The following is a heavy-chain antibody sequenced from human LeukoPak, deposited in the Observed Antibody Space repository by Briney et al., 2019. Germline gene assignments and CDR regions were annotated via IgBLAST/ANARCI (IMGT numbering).Heavy chain of an antibody. CDR2: ISWDGGST. CDR1: GFTFDDYA. Sequence: GGSLRLSCAASGFTFDDYAMHWVRQAPGNGLELVSLISWDGGSTYYADSVKGRFTISRDNSKNSLYLQMNSLRAEDTALYYCAKDNRERNYYDSSGYYYFDYWGQGTLVTVSS. CDR3: AKDNRERNYYDSSGYYYFDY. D-gene: IGHD3-22*01. V-gene: IGHV3-43D*04. J-gene: IGHJ4*02.